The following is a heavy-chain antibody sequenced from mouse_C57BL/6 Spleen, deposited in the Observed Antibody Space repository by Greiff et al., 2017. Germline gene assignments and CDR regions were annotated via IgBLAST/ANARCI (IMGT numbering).Heavy chain of an antibody. Sequence: EVKVVESGGGLVQPGGSLKLSCAASGFTFSDYYMYWVRQTPEKRLEWVAYISNGGGSTYYPATVKGRFTISRDNAKNTLYLQMSRLKSEDTAMYYCARHYYGSSYWYVDVWGTGTTVTVSS. CDR2: ISNGGGST. D-gene: IGHD1-1*01. V-gene: IGHV5-12*01. CDR3: ARHYYGSSYWYVDV. CDR1: GFTFSDYY. J-gene: IGHJ1*03.